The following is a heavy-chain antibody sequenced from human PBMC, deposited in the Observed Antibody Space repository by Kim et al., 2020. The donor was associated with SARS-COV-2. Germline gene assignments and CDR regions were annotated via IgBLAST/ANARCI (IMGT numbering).Heavy chain of an antibody. Sequence: ASVKVSCKASGYTFTSYAISWVRQATGQGLEWMGGMNPNCGNAGYAQKFQGRVTITRDTSISTAYMELSSLRSEDTAVYYCARNVGIVATIGYCGKGTLV. CDR3: ARNVGIVATIGY. CDR2: MNPNCGNA. J-gene: IGHJ4*02. D-gene: IGHD5-12*01. V-gene: IGHV1-8*01. CDR1: GYTFTSYA.